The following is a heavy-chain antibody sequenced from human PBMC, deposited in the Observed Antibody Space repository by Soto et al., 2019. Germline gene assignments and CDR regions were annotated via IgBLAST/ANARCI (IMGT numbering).Heavy chain of an antibody. J-gene: IGHJ4*02. CDR3: ARLVGATPPWDY. V-gene: IGHV3-21*01. D-gene: IGHD1-26*01. CDR2: ISSSSSYI. Sequence: GGSLRLSCAASGFTFSSYSMNWVRQAPGKGLEWVSSISSSSSYIYYADSVKGRFTISRDNAKNSLYLQMNSLRAEDTAVYYCARLVGATPPWDYWGQGTLVTVSS. CDR1: GFTFSSYS.